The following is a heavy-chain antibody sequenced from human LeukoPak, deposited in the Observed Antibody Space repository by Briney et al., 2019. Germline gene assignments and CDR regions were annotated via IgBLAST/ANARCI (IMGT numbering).Heavy chain of an antibody. D-gene: IGHD2-15*01. V-gene: IGHV4-39*01. Sequence: SETLSLTCTVSGASISSSSYFWGWIRQPPGKGLERIGSIYYSGNTYYNPSLESRVTFSVDTSKNQFSLKLSSVTAADTAVYYCAPYCGGGSCTGYIQHWGQGSLVTVSS. CDR1: GASISSSSYF. J-gene: IGHJ1*01. CDR2: IYYSGNT. CDR3: APYCGGGSCTGYIQH.